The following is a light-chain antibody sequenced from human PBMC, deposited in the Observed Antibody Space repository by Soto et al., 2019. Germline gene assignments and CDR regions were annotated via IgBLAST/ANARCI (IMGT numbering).Light chain of an antibody. V-gene: IGLV2-23*01. CDR2: EAT. CDR1: SSNVGSYNL. J-gene: IGLJ1*01. Sequence: QSALTQPASVSGSPGQSITISCAGTSSNVGSYNLVSWYQHHPGKAPKLMIYEATKRPSGVSNRFSGSKSGNTASLTISGLQAEDEADYYCCSYAGSSPLYVFGTGTKVTVL. CDR3: CSYAGSSPLYV.